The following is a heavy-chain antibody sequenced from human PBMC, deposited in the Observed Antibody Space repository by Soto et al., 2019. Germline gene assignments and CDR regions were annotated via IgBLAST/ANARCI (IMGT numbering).Heavy chain of an antibody. CDR1: GYTFISYY. CDR2: INPSDGST. D-gene: IGHD4-17*01. V-gene: IGHV1-46*01. CDR3: ARLATVTPPYYFDF. Sequence: WASVKVSCKASGYTFISYYIHWVRQVPGQGLEWMGVINPSDGSTSYAQKFQGRVTMTRDTSTSTVYMELSSLRSDDTAVYFCARLATVTPPYYFDFWGQGTLVTVSS. J-gene: IGHJ4*02.